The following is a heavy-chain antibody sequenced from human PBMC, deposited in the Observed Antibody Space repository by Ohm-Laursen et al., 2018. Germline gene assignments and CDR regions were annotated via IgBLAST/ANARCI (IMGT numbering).Heavy chain of an antibody. Sequence: SLRLSCAASGFTFDDYAMHWVRQAPGKGLEWVSGISWNSGSIGYADSVKGRFTISRDNAKNSLYLQMNSLRAEDTALYYCAKGQTTENWFDPWGQGTLVTVSS. CDR3: AKGQTTENWFDP. CDR2: ISWNSGSI. V-gene: IGHV3-9*01. CDR1: GFTFDDYA. D-gene: IGHD4-17*01. J-gene: IGHJ5*02.